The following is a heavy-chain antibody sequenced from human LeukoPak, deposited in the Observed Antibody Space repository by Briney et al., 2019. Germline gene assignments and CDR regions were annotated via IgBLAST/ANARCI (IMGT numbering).Heavy chain of an antibody. CDR3: ARDSYSYGYGGFDY. D-gene: IGHD5-18*01. Sequence: SQTLSLTCTVSGGSLSSGDRYWGWIRQSPGRGLEWIGYIYSTGNTYYNPSLKSRVIISVDTSKNQFSLELNSVTAADTAVYYCARDSYSYGYGGFDYWGQGILVTVSS. CDR1: GGSLSSGDRY. J-gene: IGHJ4*02. V-gene: IGHV4-30-4*01. CDR2: IYSTGNT.